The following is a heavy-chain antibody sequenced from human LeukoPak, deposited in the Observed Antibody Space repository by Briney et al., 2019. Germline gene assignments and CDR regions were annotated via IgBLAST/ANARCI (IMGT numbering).Heavy chain of an antibody. V-gene: IGHV1-2*02. D-gene: IGHD6-6*01. CDR2: INPNSGCT. J-gene: IGHJ5*02. CDR1: GYTFTGYY. Sequence: PRASVKVSCKASGYTFTGYYMHWVRQAPGQGLEWMGWINPNSGCTNYAQNFQGRVTMTRDTSISTAYMEFSRLRSDDTAMYYCARYVFAEYSTHHKFDPWGQGTLVIVSS. CDR3: ARYVFAEYSTHHKFDP.